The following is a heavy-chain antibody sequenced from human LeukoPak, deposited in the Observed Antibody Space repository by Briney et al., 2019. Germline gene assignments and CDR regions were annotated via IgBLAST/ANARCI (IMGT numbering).Heavy chain of an antibody. Sequence: SETLSLTCAVSGGSISSGGYSWSWIRQPPGKGLEWIGYIYHSGSTYYNPSLKSRVTISVDRSKNQFSLKLSSVTAADTAVYYCTRVRGGADAFDIWGQGTMVTVSS. CDR3: TRVRGGADAFDI. CDR2: IYHSGST. D-gene: IGHD4-23*01. J-gene: IGHJ3*02. CDR1: GGSISSGGYS. V-gene: IGHV4-30-2*01.